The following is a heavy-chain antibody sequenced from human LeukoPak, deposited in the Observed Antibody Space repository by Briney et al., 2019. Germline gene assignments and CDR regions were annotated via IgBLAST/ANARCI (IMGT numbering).Heavy chain of an antibody. CDR2: ISYDGSNK. CDR3: ARVVVNYYDISAYGATDY. V-gene: IGHV3-30*04. J-gene: IGHJ4*02. CDR1: GFTFSSYA. D-gene: IGHD3-22*01. Sequence: GGSLRLSCAASGFTFSSYAMHWVRQAPGKGLEWVAVISYDGSNKYYADSVKGRFTISRDNSKNTLYLQMNSLRAEDTAVYYCARVVVNYYDISAYGATDYWGQGTLVTVSS.